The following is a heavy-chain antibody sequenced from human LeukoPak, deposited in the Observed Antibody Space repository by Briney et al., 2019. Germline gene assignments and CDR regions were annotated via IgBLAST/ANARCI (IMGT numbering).Heavy chain of an antibody. CDR3: ASLGTVVAPDY. D-gene: IGHD2-21*01. CDR1: GFTFSSYA. Sequence: GRSLRLSCAASGFTFSSYAMHWVRQAPGKGLEWVAVISYDGSNKYYADSVKGRFTISRDNSKNTLYLQMNSLRAEDTAVYYCASLGTVVAPDYWGQGTLVTVSP. V-gene: IGHV3-30-3*01. J-gene: IGHJ4*02. CDR2: ISYDGSNK.